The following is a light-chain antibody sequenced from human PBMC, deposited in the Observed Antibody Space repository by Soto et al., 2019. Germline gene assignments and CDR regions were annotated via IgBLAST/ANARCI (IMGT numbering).Light chain of an antibody. V-gene: IGLV2-14*01. Sequence: QSALTQPASVSGSPGQSITISCTGTSSDVGGYNYVSWYQHHPGKAPKLMIYEVVNRPSGVSNRFSGSKSGITASLTISGLQAEDEADSYCTSYTSFSTVVFGTGTKVTVL. CDR3: TSYTSFSTVV. J-gene: IGLJ1*01. CDR1: SSDVGGYNY. CDR2: EVV.